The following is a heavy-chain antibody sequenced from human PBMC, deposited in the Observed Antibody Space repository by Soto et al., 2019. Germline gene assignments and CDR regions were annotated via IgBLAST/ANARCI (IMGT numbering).Heavy chain of an antibody. D-gene: IGHD3-22*01. CDR1: GFTFSSYS. Sequence: TGGSLRLSCAASGFTFSSYSMNWVRQAPGKGLEWVSSISSSSSYIYYADSVKGRFTISRDNAKNSLYLQMNSLRAEDTAVYYCARAPSYYYDSSGYYAFDYWGQGTLVTVCS. CDR2: ISSSSSYI. V-gene: IGHV3-21*01. CDR3: ARAPSYYYDSSGYYAFDY. J-gene: IGHJ4*02.